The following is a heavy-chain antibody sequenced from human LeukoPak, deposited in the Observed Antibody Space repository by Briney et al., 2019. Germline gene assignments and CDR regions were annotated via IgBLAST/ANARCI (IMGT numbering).Heavy chain of an antibody. Sequence: PGGSLRLSCAASGFTFDDYAMHWVRQAPGKGLEWVSGISWNSGSIGYADSVKGRFTISRDNAKNSLYLQMNSLRAEDTAVYYCARALYYYYYMDVWGKGTTVTISS. CDR2: ISWNSGSI. CDR1: GFTFDDYA. V-gene: IGHV3-9*01. CDR3: ARALYYYYYMDV. J-gene: IGHJ6*03.